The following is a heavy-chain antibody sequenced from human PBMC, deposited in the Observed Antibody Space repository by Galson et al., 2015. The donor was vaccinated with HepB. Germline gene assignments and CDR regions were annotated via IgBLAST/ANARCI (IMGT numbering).Heavy chain of an antibody. Sequence: QSGAEVKKPGESLRISCKASGYRFTNYWIGWVRQLPGKGLEWMGITYPGDSDTRYSPSFQGQVTISVDKSFNTAYLQWSSLKASEADMYYGVKDYGGIFGFRYYVDSWGQGTLVTVSS. CDR3: VKDYGGIFGFRYYVDS. J-gene: IGHJ4*02. V-gene: IGHV5-51*01. CDR2: TYPGDSDT. CDR1: GYRFTNYW. D-gene: IGHD4-17*01.